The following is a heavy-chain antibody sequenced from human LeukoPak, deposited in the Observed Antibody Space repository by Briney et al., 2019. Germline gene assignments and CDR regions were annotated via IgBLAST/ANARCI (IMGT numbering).Heavy chain of an antibody. D-gene: IGHD6-19*01. CDR1: GGSFSGYY. J-gene: IGHJ4*02. CDR3: ARGRSGWNFDY. CDR2: INHSGST. Sequence: SETLSLTCAVYGGSFSGYYWSWIRQPPEKGLEWIGEINHSGSTNYNPSLKSRVTISVDTSKNQFSLKLSSVTAADTAVYYCARGRSGWNFDYWGQGTLVTVSS. V-gene: IGHV4-34*01.